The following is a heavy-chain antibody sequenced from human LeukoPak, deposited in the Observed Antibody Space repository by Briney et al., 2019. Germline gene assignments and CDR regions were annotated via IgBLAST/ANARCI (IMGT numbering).Heavy chain of an antibody. CDR3: ARLGSYGTEGAYYFDY. J-gene: IGHJ4*02. CDR1: GGTFSSYA. V-gene: IGHV1-69*04. Sequence: ASVKVSCKASGGTFSSYAISWVRQAPGQGLEWMGRIIPILGIANYAQKFQGRVTITADKSASTAYMELSSLRSEDTAVYYCARLGSYGTEGAYYFDYWGQGTLVTVSS. CDR2: IIPILGIA. D-gene: IGHD1-26*01.